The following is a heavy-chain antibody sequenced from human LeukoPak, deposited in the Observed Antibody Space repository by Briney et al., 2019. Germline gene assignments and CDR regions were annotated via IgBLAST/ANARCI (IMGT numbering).Heavy chain of an antibody. Sequence: GGSLRLSCAASGFTFSDYYMSWIHQAPGKGLEWVSYISSSGSTIYHADSVKGRFTISRDNAKNSLYLQMNSLRAEDTAVYYCVVDPPSPGTFDYWGQGTLVTVSS. V-gene: IGHV3-11*01. CDR1: GFTFSDYY. J-gene: IGHJ4*02. CDR2: ISSSGSTI. CDR3: VVDPPSPGTFDY. D-gene: IGHD3/OR15-3a*01.